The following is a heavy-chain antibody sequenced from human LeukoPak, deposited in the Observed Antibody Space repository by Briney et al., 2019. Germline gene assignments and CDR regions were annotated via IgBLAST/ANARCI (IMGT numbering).Heavy chain of an antibody. CDR2: ISYDGSNK. J-gene: IGHJ6*02. V-gene: IGHV3-30-3*01. Sequence: GGSLRLSCAASGFTFSSYAMHWVRQAPGKGLEWVAVISYDGSNKYYADSVKGRFTISRDNSKNTLYLQMNSLRAEDTAVYYCARDREYRSGGSRYDYYGMDVWGQGTTVTVSS. CDR1: GFTFSSYA. CDR3: ARDREYRSGGSRYDYYGMDV. D-gene: IGHD2-15*01.